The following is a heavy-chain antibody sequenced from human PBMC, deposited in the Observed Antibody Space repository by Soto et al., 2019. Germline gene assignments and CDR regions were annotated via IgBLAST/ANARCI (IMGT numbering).Heavy chain of an antibody. Sequence: ASVKVSSKASGYTFTSYAMHWVRQAPGQRLEWMGWINAGNGNTKYSQKFQGRVTITRDTSASTAYMELSSLRSEDTAVYYCARTGQAYYDFWSGYYSPYGMDVWGQGTTVTVSS. J-gene: IGHJ6*01. CDR2: INAGNGNT. D-gene: IGHD3-3*01. CDR3: ARTGQAYYDFWSGYYSPYGMDV. CDR1: GYTFTSYA. V-gene: IGHV1-3*01.